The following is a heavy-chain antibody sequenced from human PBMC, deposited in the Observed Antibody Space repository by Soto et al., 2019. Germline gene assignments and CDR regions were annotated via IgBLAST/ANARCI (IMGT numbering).Heavy chain of an antibody. J-gene: IGHJ3*01. CDR2: ASRDGSTK. V-gene: IGHV3-30*18. Sequence: QVQLVASGGGVVQPGRSLRLSGAASGFTFSDYGMQWVRQATGQGLEWLAVASRDGSTKYYADSVKGRFTISRDNSKKSLDLQLNSLRPEDTAGYYCVNEWHSDGYGAALEVLVQGTMVTVSS. CDR1: GFTFSDYG. D-gene: IGHD5-18*01. CDR3: VNEWHSDGYGAALEV.